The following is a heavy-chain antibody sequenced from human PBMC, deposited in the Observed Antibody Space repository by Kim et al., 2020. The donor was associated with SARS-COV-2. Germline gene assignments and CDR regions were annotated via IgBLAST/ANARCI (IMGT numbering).Heavy chain of an antibody. Sequence: SETLSLTCAVYSGSFSGYFWAWIRQPPGKGLDWIGETNHRGNTNYNPSLKSRVTVSVDTSKNQFSLRLSSVTAADSAVYYCARVRESVGVNPFDWWGQGT. CDR2: TNHRGNT. J-gene: IGHJ4*02. V-gene: IGHV4-34*01. D-gene: IGHD3-10*01. CDR3: ARVRESVGVNPFDW. CDR1: SGSFSGYF.